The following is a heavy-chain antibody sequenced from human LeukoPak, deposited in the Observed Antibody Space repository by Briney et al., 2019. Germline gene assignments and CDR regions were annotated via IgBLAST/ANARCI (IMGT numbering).Heavy chain of an antibody. J-gene: IGHJ6*02. Sequence: GGSLRLSCAASGFTFSSYGMHWVRQAPGKGLEWVAFIRYDGSNKYYADSVKGRFTISRDNSKNTLYLQMNSLRAEDTAVYYCAKRFGQAVAGTWYYYYGMDVWGQGTTVTVSS. CDR1: GFTFSSYG. D-gene: IGHD6-19*01. CDR3: AKRFGQAVAGTWYYYYGMDV. V-gene: IGHV3-30*02. CDR2: IRYDGSNK.